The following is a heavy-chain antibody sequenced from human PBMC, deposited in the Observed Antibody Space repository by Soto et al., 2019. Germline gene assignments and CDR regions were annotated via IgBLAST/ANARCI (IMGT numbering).Heavy chain of an antibody. CDR3: ARHCTAPHAFDI. Sequence: SETLSLTCTVSGGSISSSSYYWGWIRQPPGKGLEWIGSIYYSGSTYYNPSLKSRVTISVDTSKNQFSLKLSSVTAADTAVYYCARHCTAPHAFDIWGQGTMVTVSS. CDR1: GGSISSSSYY. V-gene: IGHV4-39*01. CDR2: IYYSGST. J-gene: IGHJ3*02. D-gene: IGHD2-2*01.